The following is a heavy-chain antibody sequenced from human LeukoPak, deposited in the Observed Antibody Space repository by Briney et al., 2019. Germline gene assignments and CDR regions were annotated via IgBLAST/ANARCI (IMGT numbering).Heavy chain of an antibody. Sequence: ASVKVSCKASGYTFTSYDINWVRQATGQGLEWMGWMNPDGGNTGYAQKFQGRVTMTRNTSISTAYMALSSLRSEDTAVYYCARSPKRGYYIGLIRDGMDVWGQGTTVTVSS. CDR1: GYTFTSYD. CDR3: ARSPKRGYYIGLIRDGMDV. J-gene: IGHJ6*02. CDR2: MNPDGGNT. V-gene: IGHV1-8*01. D-gene: IGHD3-10*01.